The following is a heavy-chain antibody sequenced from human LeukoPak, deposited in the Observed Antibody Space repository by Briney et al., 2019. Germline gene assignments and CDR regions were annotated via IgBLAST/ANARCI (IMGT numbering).Heavy chain of an antibody. CDR3: ARGHSTHYYGSGYAFDI. V-gene: IGHV3-48*04. J-gene: IGHJ3*02. CDR2: ISSSSSTI. D-gene: IGHD3-10*01. Sequence: GGSLRLSCAASGFTFSSYSMNWVRQAPGKGLEWVSYISSSSSTIYYADSVKGRFTISRDNAKNSLYLQMNSLRAEDTAVYYCARGHSTHYYGSGYAFDIWGQGTMVTVSS. CDR1: GFTFSSYS.